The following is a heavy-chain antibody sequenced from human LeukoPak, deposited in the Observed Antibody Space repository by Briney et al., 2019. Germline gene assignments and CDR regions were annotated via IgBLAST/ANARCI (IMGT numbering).Heavy chain of an antibody. Sequence: PGGSLRLSCAASGFTFSSYAMHWVRQAPGKGLECVSVISSNGGTIYYANSVKGRFTISRDNSKNTLYLQMGSLRAEDVAVYYCAGGADFDYWGQGTLVTVSS. V-gene: IGHV3-64*01. J-gene: IGHJ4*02. CDR3: AGGADFDY. D-gene: IGHD4-17*01. CDR2: ISSNGGTI. CDR1: GFTFSSYA.